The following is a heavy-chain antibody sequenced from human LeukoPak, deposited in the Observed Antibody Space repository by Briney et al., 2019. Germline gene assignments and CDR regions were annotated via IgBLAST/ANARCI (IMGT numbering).Heavy chain of an antibody. CDR1: GFTFSSYS. Sequence: GGSLRLSCAASGFTFSSYSMNWVRQAPGKGLEWVSSISSSSSYIYYADSVKGRFTISRDNAKNSLYLQMNSLRAEDTAAYYCATAPTGTVTTGWGYWGQGTLVTVSS. CDR3: ATAPTGTVTTGWGY. CDR2: ISSSSSYI. V-gene: IGHV3-21*01. D-gene: IGHD4-17*01. J-gene: IGHJ4*02.